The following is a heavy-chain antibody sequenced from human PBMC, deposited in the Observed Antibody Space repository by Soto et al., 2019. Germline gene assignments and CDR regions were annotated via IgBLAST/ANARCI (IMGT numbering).Heavy chain of an antibody. CDR3: ARDRGVSPPNYYYYGMDV. CDR1: GFTVSSNY. J-gene: IGHJ6*02. CDR2: IYSGGST. Sequence: VQLVETGGGLIQPGGSLRLSCAASGFTVSSNYMSWVRQAPGKGLEWVSVIYSGGSTYYADSMKGRFTISRDNSKNTLYLQMNSLRAEDTAVYYCARDRGVSPPNYYYYGMDVWGQGTTVTVSS. D-gene: IGHD3-10*01. V-gene: IGHV3-53*02.